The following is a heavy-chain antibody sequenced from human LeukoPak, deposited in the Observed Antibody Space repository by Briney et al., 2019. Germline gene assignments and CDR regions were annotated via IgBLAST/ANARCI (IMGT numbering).Heavy chain of an antibody. CDR1: GFTFSSYS. J-gene: IGHJ6*03. V-gene: IGHV3-21*01. CDR3: ARGREGGTGYYYYYYMDV. CDR2: ISSSSSYI. Sequence: GSLRLSCAASGFTFSSYSMNWVRQAPGKGLEWVSSISSSSSYIYYADSVKGRFTISRDNAKNSLYLQMNSLRAEDTAVYYCARGREGGTGYYYYYYMDVWGKGTTVTVSS. D-gene: IGHD1-1*01.